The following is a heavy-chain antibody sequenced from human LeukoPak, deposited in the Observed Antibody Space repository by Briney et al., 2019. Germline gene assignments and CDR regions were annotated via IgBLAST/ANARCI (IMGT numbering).Heavy chain of an antibody. CDR1: GGSISSGDYY. CDR3: AREQRHYYDSSGYYYHIDY. J-gene: IGHJ4*02. CDR2: IYYSGST. D-gene: IGHD3-22*01. V-gene: IGHV4-30-4*01. Sequence: PSQTLSLTCTVSGGSISSGDYYWSWIRQPPGKGLEWIGYIYYSGSTYYNPSLKSRVTISVDTSKNQFSLKLSSVTAADTAVYYCAREQRHYYDSSGYYYHIDYWGQGTLVTVSS.